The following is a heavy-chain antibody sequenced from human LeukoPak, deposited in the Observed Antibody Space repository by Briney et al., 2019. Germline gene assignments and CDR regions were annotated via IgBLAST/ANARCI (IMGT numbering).Heavy chain of an antibody. Sequence: SETLSLTCAVYGGSFSGYYWSWIRQPPGKGLEWIGEINHSGSTNYNPSLKSRVTISVDTSKNQFSLKLSSVTAADTAVYYCARGRTYYDFWSGYRQDYYYGMDVWGQGTTVTVSS. CDR3: ARGRTYYDFWSGYRQDYYYGMDV. CDR2: INHSGST. J-gene: IGHJ6*02. CDR1: GGSFSGYY. D-gene: IGHD3-3*01. V-gene: IGHV4-34*01.